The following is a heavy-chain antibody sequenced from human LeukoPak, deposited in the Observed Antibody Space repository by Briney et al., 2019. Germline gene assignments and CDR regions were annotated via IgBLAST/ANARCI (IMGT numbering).Heavy chain of an antibody. V-gene: IGHV3-7*01. Sequence: GGSLRLSCAASGFTFSNYWMTWVRQSPGKGLEWVAIIKHDVTEEYYADSVRGRFSVSRDNAKNLLYLQMNSLRVEDTAVYYCARGGGYPDYWGQGALVTVSS. CDR1: GFTFSNYW. CDR2: IKHDVTEE. D-gene: IGHD3-22*01. CDR3: ARGGGYPDY. J-gene: IGHJ4*02.